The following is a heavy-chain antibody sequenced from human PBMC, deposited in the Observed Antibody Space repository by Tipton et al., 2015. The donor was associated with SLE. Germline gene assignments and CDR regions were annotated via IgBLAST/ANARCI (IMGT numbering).Heavy chain of an antibody. CDR1: GDSISTSNYY. CDR2: IHSSGTT. D-gene: IGHD5-18*01. V-gene: IGHV4-39*07. CDR3: ARLHGYSYGLNWFDP. J-gene: IGHJ5*02. Sequence: TLSLTCTVSGDSISTSNYYWAWIRQPPGKGLEWIGSIHSSGTTYYNPSLRSRVAVSVDTSKNQFSLRLTSVIAADTAVYYCARLHGYSYGLNWFDPWGQGTLISVSS.